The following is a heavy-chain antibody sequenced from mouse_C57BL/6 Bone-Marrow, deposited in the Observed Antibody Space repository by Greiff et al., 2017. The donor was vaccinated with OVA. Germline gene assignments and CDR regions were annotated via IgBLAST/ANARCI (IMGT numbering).Heavy chain of an antibody. J-gene: IGHJ2*01. Sequence: EVQRVESGPELVKPGASVKMSCKASGYTFTDYNMHWVKQSHGKSLEWIGYINPNNGGTSYNQKFKGKATLTVNKSSSTAYMELRSLTSEDSAVYYCARGSSGYVFFDHWGQGTTLTVSS. V-gene: IGHV1-22*01. CDR2: INPNNGGT. D-gene: IGHD3-2*02. CDR3: ARGSSGYVFFDH. CDR1: GYTFTDYN.